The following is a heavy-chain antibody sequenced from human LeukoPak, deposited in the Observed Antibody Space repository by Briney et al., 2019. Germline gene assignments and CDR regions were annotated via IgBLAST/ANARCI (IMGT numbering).Heavy chain of an antibody. CDR3: AIDATSERVDP. Sequence: DPVKGRFTISRDTSKNTLYLQMNSLRAEDTAVYYCAIDATSERVDPWGQGTLVTVSS. D-gene: IGHD1-1*01. J-gene: IGHJ5*02. V-gene: IGHV3-30*02.